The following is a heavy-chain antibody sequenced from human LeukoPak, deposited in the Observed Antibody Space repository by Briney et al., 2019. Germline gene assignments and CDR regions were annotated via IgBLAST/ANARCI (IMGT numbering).Heavy chain of an antibody. CDR1: GFTFSSYG. Sequence: GGSLRLSCAASGFTFSSYGMHWVRQAPGKGLEWVAVIWYDGSNKYYADSVKGRFTISRDNSKNTLYLQMNSLRAEDTAVYYCARGTAGYHSSYFDYWGQGTLVTVSS. D-gene: IGHD3-16*02. CDR2: IWYDGSNK. J-gene: IGHJ4*02. CDR3: ARGTAGYHSSYFDY. V-gene: IGHV3-33*01.